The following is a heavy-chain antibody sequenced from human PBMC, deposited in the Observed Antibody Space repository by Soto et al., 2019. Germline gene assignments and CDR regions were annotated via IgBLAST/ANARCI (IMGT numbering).Heavy chain of an antibody. Sequence: QITLKESGPTLVKPTQPLTLTCTFSGFSLSTSGVGVAWIRQPPGKALEWLALIYWDDDKRYSPSLKSRLTVTKDTSKNQVVLTMTNMDPVDTATYYCARRMAGYYFDYWGQGTLVTVSS. V-gene: IGHV2-5*02. CDR1: GFSLSTSGVG. J-gene: IGHJ4*02. CDR3: ARRMAGYYFDY. CDR2: IYWDDDK.